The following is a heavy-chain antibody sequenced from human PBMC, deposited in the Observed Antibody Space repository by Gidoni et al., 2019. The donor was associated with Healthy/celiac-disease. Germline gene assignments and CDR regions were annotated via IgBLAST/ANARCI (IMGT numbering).Heavy chain of an antibody. CDR1: GVTVSSNY. CDR2: IYSGGST. D-gene: IGHD3-10*01. J-gene: IGHJ6*02. V-gene: IGHV3-66*01. Sequence: LVESGGGLVQPGGSLRLSCAASGVTVSSNYMSWVRQAPGKGLEWVSVIYSGGSTSYAASVKGRFTISRDNSKNTLYLQMNSLSAEDTAVYYCARAVITMVRGVILLDGMDVWGQGTTVTVSS. CDR3: ARAVITMVRGVILLDGMDV.